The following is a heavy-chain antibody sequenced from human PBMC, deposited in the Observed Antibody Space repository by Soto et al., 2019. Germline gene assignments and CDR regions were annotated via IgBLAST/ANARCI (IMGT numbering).Heavy chain of an antibody. CDR2: ISAYNGNT. Sequence: QVQLVQSGAEVKKPGASVKVSCKASGYTFTSYGISWVRQAPGQGLEWMGWISAYNGNTNYAQNLQGRVTMTTDTSTSTAYMELRSLRSDAAAVYYCARDHNTGWPTPVGYWGQGTLVTVSS. D-gene: IGHD6-19*01. CDR3: ARDHNTGWPTPVGY. CDR1: GYTFTSYG. V-gene: IGHV1-18*01. J-gene: IGHJ4*02.